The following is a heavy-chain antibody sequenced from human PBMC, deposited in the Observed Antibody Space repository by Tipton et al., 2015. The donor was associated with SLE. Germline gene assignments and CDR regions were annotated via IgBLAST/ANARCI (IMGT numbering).Heavy chain of an antibody. Sequence: LRLSCTVSGGSISSSNFCWGWIRQPPGKGLEWIGCIFYGGSTFYSPSLRSRLTISVDTSNNQFSLKLSSLTAADTAVYYCARPHHYWGQGTLVTVSS. CDR1: GGSISSSNFC. V-gene: IGHV4-39*07. CDR2: IFYGGST. J-gene: IGHJ4*02. CDR3: ARPHHY.